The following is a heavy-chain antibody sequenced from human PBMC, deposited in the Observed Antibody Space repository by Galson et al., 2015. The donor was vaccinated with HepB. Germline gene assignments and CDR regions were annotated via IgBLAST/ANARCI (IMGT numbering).Heavy chain of an antibody. Sequence: SLRLSCAASGFTFSSYGMHWVRQAPGKGLEWVAVISYAGTNKYYADSVKGRFTISRDNSKNTLHLQMNSLRAEDTAVYYYAKDPGYSDYGGNWLDPWGQGTLVTVSS. J-gene: IGHJ5*02. V-gene: IGHV3-30*18. CDR2: ISYAGTNK. CDR3: AKDPGYSDYGGNWLDP. CDR1: GFTFSSYG. D-gene: IGHD4-23*01.